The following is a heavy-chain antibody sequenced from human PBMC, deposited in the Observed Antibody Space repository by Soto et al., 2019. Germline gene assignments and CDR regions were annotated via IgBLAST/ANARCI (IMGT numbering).Heavy chain of an antibody. CDR3: AKPPPRTAMAHYYYGMDV. CDR1: GFTFSSYA. D-gene: IGHD5-18*01. Sequence: EVQLLESGGGLVQPGGSLRLSCAASGFTFSSYAMSWVRQAPGKGLEWVSAISGSGGSTYYADSVKGRFTISRDNSKNTLYLQMNSLRAEDTAVYYCAKPPPRTAMAHYYYGMDVWGQGTTVTVSS. CDR2: ISGSGGST. J-gene: IGHJ6*02. V-gene: IGHV3-23*01.